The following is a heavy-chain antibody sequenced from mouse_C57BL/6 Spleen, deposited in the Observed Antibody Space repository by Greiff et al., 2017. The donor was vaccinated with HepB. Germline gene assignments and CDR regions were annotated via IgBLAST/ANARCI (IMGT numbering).Heavy chain of an antibody. V-gene: IGHV6-3*01. CDR3: TGYVGYFDV. CDR2: IRLKSDNYAT. CDR1: GFTFSNYW. Sequence: EVKVEESGGGLVQPGGSMKLSCVASGFTFSNYWMNWVRQSPEKGLEWVAQIRLKSDNYATHYAESVKGRFTISRDDSKSSVYLQMNNLRAEDTGIYYCTGYVGYFDVWGTGTTVTVSS. D-gene: IGHD1-1*01. J-gene: IGHJ1*03.